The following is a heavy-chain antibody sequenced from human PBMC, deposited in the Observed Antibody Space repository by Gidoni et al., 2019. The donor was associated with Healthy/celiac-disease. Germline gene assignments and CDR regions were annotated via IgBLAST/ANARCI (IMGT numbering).Heavy chain of an antibody. CDR3: AKPARTTIFGVVIGAFDI. J-gene: IGHJ3*02. CDR1: GGSISSSNW. V-gene: IGHV4-4*02. CDR2: IYHSGST. Sequence: QVQLQASGPGLAKPSGTLSLTCAVSGGSISSSNWWSWVRQPPGKGLEWIGEIYHSGSTNYNPSLKSRVTISVDKSKNQFSLKLSSVTAADTAVYYCAKPARTTIFGVVIGAFDIWGQGTMVTVSS. D-gene: IGHD3-3*01.